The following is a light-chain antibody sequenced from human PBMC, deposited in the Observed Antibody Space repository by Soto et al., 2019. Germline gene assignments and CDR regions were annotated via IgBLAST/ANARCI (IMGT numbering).Light chain of an antibody. J-gene: IGKJ1*01. Sequence: LTQTPGTLSLSPGEQAPPYYGASQSVSNNYLAWYQQKPGQAPRLLIYGASNRPTGIPDRFSGSGSGTDFTLTISRLEPEDFAVYYCQQYGSSGTFGQGTKVDIK. CDR3: QQYGSSGT. CDR1: QSVSNNY. V-gene: IGKV3-20*01. CDR2: GAS.